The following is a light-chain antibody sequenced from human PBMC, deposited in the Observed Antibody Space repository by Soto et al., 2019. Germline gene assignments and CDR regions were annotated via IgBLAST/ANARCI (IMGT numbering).Light chain of an antibody. V-gene: IGKV3-11*01. CDR2: DAS. J-gene: IGKJ1*01. Sequence: EILLTQSPATLSLSPGEGATLSCRASQSVGIYLAWYQQKPGQAPSLLIYDASKRATGIPARFSGSGSGTDFFLTISGLEPEDFAIYYCRQRSKWPPSFGQGTEVEIK. CDR3: RQRSKWPPS. CDR1: QSVGIY.